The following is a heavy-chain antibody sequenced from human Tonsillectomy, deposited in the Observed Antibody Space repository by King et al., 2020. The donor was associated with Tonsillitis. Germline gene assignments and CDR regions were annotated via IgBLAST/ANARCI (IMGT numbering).Heavy chain of an antibody. D-gene: IGHD5-12*01. CDR3: AKELGYGLAPKSKDY. Sequence: VQLVESGGGVVQPGGSLRLSCAASGLPFSSYGMHWVRQAPGKGLEWVAFIRYDGSNKYYADSVKGRFTISRDNSNNTLYLQMNSLRAEDTAVYYCAKELGYGLAPKSKDYWCHGTL. V-gene: IGHV3-30*02. CDR1: GLPFSSYG. CDR2: IRYDGSNK. J-gene: IGHJ4*01.